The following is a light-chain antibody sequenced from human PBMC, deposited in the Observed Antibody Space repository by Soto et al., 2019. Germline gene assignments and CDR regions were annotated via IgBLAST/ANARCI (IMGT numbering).Light chain of an antibody. CDR1: SSDVGGYNY. CDR3: SSYAGSNNFV. J-gene: IGLJ1*01. Sequence: SARSPPPSASGSPEQSVSISCTGTSSDVGGYNYVSWYQQHPGKAPKLMIYEVSERPSGVPDRFSGSKSSNTASLTVSGLQAEDEADYYCSSYAGSNNFVFGTGTTVT. CDR2: EVS. V-gene: IGLV2-8*01.